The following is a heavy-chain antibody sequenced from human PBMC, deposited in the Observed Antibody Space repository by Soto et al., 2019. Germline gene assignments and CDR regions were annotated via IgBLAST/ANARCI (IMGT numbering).Heavy chain of an antibody. J-gene: IGHJ4*02. D-gene: IGHD6-6*01. Sequence: QVQLQQWGAGLLKPSETLSLTCAVYGGSFSGYYWSWIRQPPGKGLEWIGEINHSGSTNYNPSLKSRVTISVDTSKNQFSLKLSSVTAADTAVYYCASRRIAARDFDYWGQGTLVTVSS. CDR1: GGSFSGYY. CDR2: INHSGST. CDR3: ASRRIAARDFDY. V-gene: IGHV4-34*01.